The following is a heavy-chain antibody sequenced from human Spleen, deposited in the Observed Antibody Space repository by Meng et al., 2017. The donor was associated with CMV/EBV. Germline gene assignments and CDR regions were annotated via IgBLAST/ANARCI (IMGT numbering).Heavy chain of an antibody. CDR3: ARGRRVGHDAFDI. D-gene: IGHD1-26*01. Sequence: GESLKISCAASGFTFSSYWMSWVRQAPGKGLEWVSSISSSSSYIYYADSVKGRFTISRDNAKNSLYLQMNSLRAEDTAVYYCARGRRVGHDAFDIWGQGTMVTVSS. CDR1: GFTFSSYW. J-gene: IGHJ3*02. V-gene: IGHV3-21*01. CDR2: ISSSSSYI.